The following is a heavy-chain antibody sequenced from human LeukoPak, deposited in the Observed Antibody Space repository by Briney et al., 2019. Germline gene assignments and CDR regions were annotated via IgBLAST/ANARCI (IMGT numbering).Heavy chain of an antibody. CDR1: GFTFSSYA. V-gene: IGHV3-23*01. CDR3: AKVATWTYFDY. Sequence: GGSLRLSCAASGFTFSSYAMSWVRQAPGKGLEWVSVTSGSGGSTNYADSVKGRFTISRDNSKNTLYLQMNSLRAEDTAVYYCAKVATWTYFDYWGQGTLVTVSS. J-gene: IGHJ4*02. CDR2: TSGSGGST. D-gene: IGHD3/OR15-3a*01.